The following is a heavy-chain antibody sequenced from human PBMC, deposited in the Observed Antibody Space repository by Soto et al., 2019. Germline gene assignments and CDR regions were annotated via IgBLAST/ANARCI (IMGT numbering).Heavy chain of an antibody. CDR1: GYTFTSYA. CDR2: INAGNGNT. D-gene: IGHD2-2*01. V-gene: IGHV1-3*01. Sequence: ASVKVSCKASGYTFTSYAMHWVRQAPGQRLEWMGWINAGNGNTKYSQKFQGRVTITRDTSASTAYMELSSLRSEDTAVYYCARDQLLPWYYYYGMDVWGQGTTVTVSS. J-gene: IGHJ6*02. CDR3: ARDQLLPWYYYYGMDV.